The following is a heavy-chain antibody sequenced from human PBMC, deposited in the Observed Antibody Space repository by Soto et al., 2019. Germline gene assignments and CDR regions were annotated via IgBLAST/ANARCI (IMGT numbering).Heavy chain of an antibody. Sequence: QVQLVQSGAEVKKPGSSVKVSCKASGGTFTSYTINWVRQAPGQGLEWMGRIIPILDTANYAQKFQGRVTVTADKSTGTAFMELTSLRSADTAAYYCARVVTDATRGEHWGQGTLVTVTS. CDR1: GGTFTSYT. D-gene: IGHD2-21*02. CDR2: IIPILDTA. V-gene: IGHV1-69*08. J-gene: IGHJ1*01. CDR3: ARVVTDATRGEH.